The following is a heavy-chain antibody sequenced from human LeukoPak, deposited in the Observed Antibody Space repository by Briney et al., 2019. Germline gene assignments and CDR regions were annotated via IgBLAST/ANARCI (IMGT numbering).Heavy chain of an antibody. Sequence: KPSETLSLTCTVSGGSISSYYWSWIRQPAGEGLEWIGRIYTSGSTNYNPSLKSRVTMSVDTSKNQFSLKLSSVTAADTAVYYCAREDIVVVVAATVGYFQHWGQGTLVTVSS. CDR2: IYTSGST. D-gene: IGHD2-15*01. J-gene: IGHJ1*01. CDR3: AREDIVVVVAATVGYFQH. V-gene: IGHV4-4*07. CDR1: GGSISSYY.